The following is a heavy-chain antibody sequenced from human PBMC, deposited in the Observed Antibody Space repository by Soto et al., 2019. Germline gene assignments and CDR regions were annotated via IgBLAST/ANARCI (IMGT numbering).Heavy chain of an antibody. CDR3: ARRSGELLYYYYGMDV. CDR2: ISAYNGNT. CDR1: GYTFTSYG. Sequence: EASVKVSCKASGYTFTSYGISWVRQAPGQGLEWMGWISAYNGNTNYAQKLQGRVTMTTDTSTSTAYMELRSLRSDDTAVYYCARRSGELLYYYYGMDVWGHGTTVTVSS. V-gene: IGHV1-18*01. J-gene: IGHJ6*02. D-gene: IGHD1-26*01.